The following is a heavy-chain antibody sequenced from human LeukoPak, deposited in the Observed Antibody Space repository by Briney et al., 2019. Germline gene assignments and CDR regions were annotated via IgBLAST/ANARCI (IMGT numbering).Heavy chain of an antibody. D-gene: IGHD5-12*01. CDR3: ARDYGEGRVATIPLAY. Sequence: ASVKVSCRAFGYXFIGYYIHWVRQAPGQGLEWMAWISGYNGKTNYAQNLQGRVAMTTDTSTSTVYMDLRSLRSDDTAVYYCARDYGEGRVATIPLAYWGQGTLVTVSS. CDR1: GYXFIGYY. J-gene: IGHJ4*02. CDR2: ISGYNGKT. V-gene: IGHV1-18*04.